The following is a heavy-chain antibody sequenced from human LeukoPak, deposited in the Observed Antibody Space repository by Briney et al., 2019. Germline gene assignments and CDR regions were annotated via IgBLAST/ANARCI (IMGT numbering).Heavy chain of an antibody. CDR3: ARSRYYYDSSGYLRGYYYMDV. Sequence: SETLSLTCTVSGGSISSGGYYWSWIRQHPGKGLEWIGYIYYSGSTYYDPSLKSRVTISVDTSKNQFSLKLSSATAADTAVYYCARSRYYYDSSGYLRGYYYMDVWGKGTTVTVSS. CDR2: IYYSGST. D-gene: IGHD3-22*01. V-gene: IGHV4-31*03. CDR1: GGSISSGGYY. J-gene: IGHJ6*03.